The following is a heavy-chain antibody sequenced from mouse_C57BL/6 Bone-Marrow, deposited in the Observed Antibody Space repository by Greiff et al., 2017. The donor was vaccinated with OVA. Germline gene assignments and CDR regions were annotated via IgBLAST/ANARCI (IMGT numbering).Heavy chain of an antibody. CDR1: GFNIKDDY. CDR3: TRRVWFAY. V-gene: IGHV14-4*01. CDR2: IDPANGDT. J-gene: IGHJ3*01. Sequence: EVQLQQSGAELVRPGASVKLSCTASGFNIKDDYMHWVKQRPEQGLEWIGWIDPANGDTEYASKFQGKATITADTSSNTAYLQLSSLTSEDTAVYYCTRRVWFAYWGQGTLVTVSA.